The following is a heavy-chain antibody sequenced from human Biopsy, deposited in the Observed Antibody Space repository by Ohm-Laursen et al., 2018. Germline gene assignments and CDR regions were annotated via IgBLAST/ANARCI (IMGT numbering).Heavy chain of an antibody. V-gene: IGHV1-69*04. J-gene: IGHJ4*02. Sequence: GASVKVSCKVSGGPSSNYAFSWVRQAPGQGLEWVGRIVPILGHLNYAQRFQGRVSITADKSTTYVYMELSRLASGDTAVYCCAADADGYYTEFDYWGPGTLVTVSS. CDR3: AADADGYYTEFDY. D-gene: IGHD3-3*01. CDR2: IVPILGHL. CDR1: GGPSSNYA.